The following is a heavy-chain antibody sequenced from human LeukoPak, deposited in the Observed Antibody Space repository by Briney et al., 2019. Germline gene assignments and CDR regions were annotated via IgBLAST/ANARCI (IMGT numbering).Heavy chain of an antibody. CDR3: ARQGYISGQGFRNNWFDP. D-gene: IGHD6-19*01. Sequence: AETLSLICTVSGGSISSSSFHWGWIRQPPGKGLEWIGTIFYSGSTYYNPPLKSRVTMSVDTSKNQFSLKLSSVTAADTAVYYCARQGYISGQGFRNNWFDPWGQGSLVTVSS. CDR1: GGSISSSSFH. V-gene: IGHV4-39*01. CDR2: IFYSGST. J-gene: IGHJ5*02.